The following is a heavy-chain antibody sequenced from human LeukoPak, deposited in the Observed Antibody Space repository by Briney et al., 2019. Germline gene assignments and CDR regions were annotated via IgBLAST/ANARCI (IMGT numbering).Heavy chain of an antibody. Sequence: PSETLSLTCTVSGYSISSGYYWGWIRQPPGKGLEWIGSIYHSGSTYYNPSLKSRVTISVDTSKNQFSLKLSSVTAADTAVYYCARYGGNGSWFDPWGQGTLVTVSS. V-gene: IGHV4-38-2*02. CDR1: GYSISSGYY. D-gene: IGHD4-23*01. J-gene: IGHJ5*02. CDR2: IYHSGST. CDR3: ARYGGNGSWFDP.